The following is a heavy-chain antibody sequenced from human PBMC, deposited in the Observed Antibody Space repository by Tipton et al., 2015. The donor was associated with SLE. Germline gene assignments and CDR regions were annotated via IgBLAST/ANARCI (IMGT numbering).Heavy chain of an antibody. Sequence: TLSLTCAVYGGSFSGYYWSWIRQPPGKGLEWIGEINHSGSTNYNPSLKSRVTISVDTSKNQFSLKLSSVTAADMAVYYCARNHGGNPFDYWGQGTLVTVSS. CDR2: INHSGST. D-gene: IGHD4-23*01. J-gene: IGHJ4*02. CDR1: GGSFSGYY. V-gene: IGHV4-34*01. CDR3: ARNHGGNPFDY.